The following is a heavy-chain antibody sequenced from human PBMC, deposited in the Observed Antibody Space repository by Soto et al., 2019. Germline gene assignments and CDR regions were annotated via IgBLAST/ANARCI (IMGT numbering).Heavy chain of an antibody. CDR3: ARDLRHHAFDI. J-gene: IGHJ3*02. D-gene: IGHD3-16*01. Sequence: ASVKVSCKASGYTFTSYAMHWVRQAPGQRLEWMGWRNAGNGNTKDSQKFQGRVTITRDTSASTAYMELGSLRSEDTAVYYCARDLRHHAFDIWGQGTMVTVSS. CDR2: RNAGNGNT. CDR1: GYTFTSYA. V-gene: IGHV1-3*01.